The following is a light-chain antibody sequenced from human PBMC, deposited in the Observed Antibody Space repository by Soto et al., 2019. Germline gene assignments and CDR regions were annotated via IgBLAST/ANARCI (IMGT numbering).Light chain of an antibody. CDR1: SSNIGNNY. Sequence: QSVLTQPPSVSAAPGQKVTISCSGSSSNIGNNYVSWYQQLPGTAPKLLIYDNNKRPSGIPDRFSGSKSGTSATLGITGLQTGXXADYYCGTWDSSLSAYVFGTGTKLTVL. CDR2: DNN. J-gene: IGLJ1*01. CDR3: GTWDSSLSAYV. V-gene: IGLV1-51*01.